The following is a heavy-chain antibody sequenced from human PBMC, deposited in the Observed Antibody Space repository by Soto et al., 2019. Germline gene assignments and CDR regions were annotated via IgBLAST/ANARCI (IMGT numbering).Heavy chain of an antibody. Sequence: SVKVSCKASGGTFSSYTISWVRQAPGQGLEWMGRIIPILGIANYAQKFQGRVTITADKSTSTAYMELSSLRSEDTAVYYCARVSYEHGDYGRSGDDYWGQGTMGTVSS. CDR1: GGTFSSYT. V-gene: IGHV1-69*02. J-gene: IGHJ4*02. D-gene: IGHD4-17*01. CDR3: ARVSYEHGDYGRSGDDY. CDR2: IIPILGIA.